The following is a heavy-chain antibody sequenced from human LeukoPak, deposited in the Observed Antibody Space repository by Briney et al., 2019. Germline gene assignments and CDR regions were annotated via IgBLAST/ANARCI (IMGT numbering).Heavy chain of an antibody. V-gene: IGHV3-30*18. Sequence: PGGPLRLSCAASGFTFSSYGMHWVRQAPGKGLEWVAVTSYDGSNKYYADSVKGRFTTSRDNSKNTLYLQMNSLRAEDTAVYYCAKDQVPAAMGSNYDPYYYYGMDVWGQGTTVTVSS. CDR1: GFTFSSYG. CDR2: TSYDGSNK. D-gene: IGHD2-2*01. J-gene: IGHJ6*02. CDR3: AKDQVPAAMGSNYDPYYYYGMDV.